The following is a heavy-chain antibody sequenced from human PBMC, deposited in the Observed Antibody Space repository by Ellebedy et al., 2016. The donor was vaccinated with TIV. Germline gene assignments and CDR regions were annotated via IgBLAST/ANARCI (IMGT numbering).Heavy chain of an antibody. D-gene: IGHD5-18*01. CDR3: TTVYRYNYDSV. V-gene: IGHV3-15*01. J-gene: IGHJ4*02. Sequence: GESLKISCAASGFTFSNAWMNWVRQAPGKGLEWVGRIKIKTDGGAADYAAPVKGRFTISRDYSNNTLYLQMNSLKTEDTAVYFCTTVYRYNYDSVWGQGTLVTVSS. CDR1: GFTFSNAW. CDR2: IKIKTDGGAA.